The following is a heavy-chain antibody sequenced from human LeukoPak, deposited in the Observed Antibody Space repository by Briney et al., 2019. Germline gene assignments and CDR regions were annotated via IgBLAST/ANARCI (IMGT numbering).Heavy chain of an antibody. J-gene: IGHJ4*02. CDR1: GFTFSDYY. D-gene: IGHD6-19*01. V-gene: IGHV3-11*04. CDR2: ISTGGSTI. CDR3: ARSSYSSGWDSYY. Sequence: GGSLRLSCAASGFTFSDYYMGWIRQAPGKGLEWVSYISTGGSTIYYADSVKGRFTISRDNAKNSLFLQMNSLSAEDAALYHFARSSYSSGWDSYYCGQGNLVTVSS.